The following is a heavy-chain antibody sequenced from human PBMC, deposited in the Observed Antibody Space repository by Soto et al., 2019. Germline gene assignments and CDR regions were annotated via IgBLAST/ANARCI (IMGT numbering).Heavy chain of an antibody. CDR1: GGTFSSYA. CDR3: ARERLSGGYDLYYYYGMDV. D-gene: IGHD5-12*01. V-gene: IGHV1-69*06. J-gene: IGHJ6*02. CDR2: IIPIFGTA. Sequence: SVKVSCKASGGTFSSYAISWVRQAPGQGLEWMGGIIPIFGTANYAQKFQGRVTITADKSTSTAYMELSSLRSEDTAVYYCARERLSGGYDLYYYYGMDVWGQGTTVTVS.